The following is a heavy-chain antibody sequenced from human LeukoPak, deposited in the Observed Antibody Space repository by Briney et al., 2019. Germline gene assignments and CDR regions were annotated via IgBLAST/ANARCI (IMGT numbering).Heavy chain of an antibody. CDR3: ARDQPPYYDILTGHQTYYYYGMDV. D-gene: IGHD3-9*01. V-gene: IGHV1-3*01. J-gene: IGHJ6*02. CDR1: GYTFTRYA. CDR2: VNAGNGKT. Sequence: GASVKVSCKASGYTFTRYALHWVRQAPRQRLEWMGWVNAGNGKTKYSQKFQGRVTITRDTSASAAYMELNSLSSEDTAVYYCARDQPPYYDILTGHQTYYYYGMDVWGQGTTVTVSS.